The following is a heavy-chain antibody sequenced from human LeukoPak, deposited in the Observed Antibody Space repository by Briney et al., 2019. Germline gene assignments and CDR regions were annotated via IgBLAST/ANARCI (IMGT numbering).Heavy chain of an antibody. V-gene: IGHV4-38-2*02. CDR1: GYSISSGYY. D-gene: IGHD3-3*01. J-gene: IGHJ3*02. CDR2: IYHSGST. Sequence: PSETLSLTCTVSGYSISSGYYWGWIRQPPGKGLEWIGSIYHSGSTYYNPSLKSRVTISVDTSKNQFSLKLSSVTAADTAVYYCARAITIFGVVIHPDAFDIWGQGTMVTVSS. CDR3: ARAITIFGVVIHPDAFDI.